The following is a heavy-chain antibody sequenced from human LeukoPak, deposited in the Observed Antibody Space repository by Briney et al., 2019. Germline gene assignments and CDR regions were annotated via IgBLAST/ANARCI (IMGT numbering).Heavy chain of an antibody. CDR1: GYTLTELS. Sequence: AASVKVSCKVSGYTLTELSMHWVRQAPGKGLGWMGGFDPEDGETIYAQKFQGRVTMTEDTSTDTAYMELSSLRSEDTAVYYCAREFRRGYSYGEAFDIWGQGTMVTVSS. CDR3: AREFRRGYSYGEAFDI. D-gene: IGHD5-18*01. CDR2: FDPEDGET. V-gene: IGHV1-24*01. J-gene: IGHJ3*02.